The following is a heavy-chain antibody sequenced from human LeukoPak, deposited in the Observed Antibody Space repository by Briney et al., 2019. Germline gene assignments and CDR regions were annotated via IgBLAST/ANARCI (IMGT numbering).Heavy chain of an antibody. CDR3: ASSIAVAAPTDY. J-gene: IGHJ4*02. CDR2: INPNSGGT. D-gene: IGHD6-19*01. CDR1: GYTFTGYY. Sequence: ASVKVSCKASGYTFTGYYMHWVRQAPGQGLEWMGWINPNSGGTNYAQKFQGKVTMTRDTSISTAYMELSRLRSDDTAVYYCASSIAVAAPTDYWGQGTLVTVSS. V-gene: IGHV1-2*02.